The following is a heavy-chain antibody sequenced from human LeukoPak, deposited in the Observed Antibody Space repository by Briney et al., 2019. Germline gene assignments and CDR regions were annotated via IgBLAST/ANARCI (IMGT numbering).Heavy chain of an antibody. Sequence: GGSLRLSCAASGFTFSNSAMSWVRQAPGKGLEWVSGISPSGGGTYYADSVKGRFTISRDDSKNTLSLQMNSLRVEDTALYYCAQDIAWGAFEHWGQGTLVTVSS. V-gene: IGHV3-23*01. CDR2: ISPSGGGT. CDR3: AQDIAWGAFEH. CDR1: GFTFSNSA. J-gene: IGHJ4*02. D-gene: IGHD7-27*01.